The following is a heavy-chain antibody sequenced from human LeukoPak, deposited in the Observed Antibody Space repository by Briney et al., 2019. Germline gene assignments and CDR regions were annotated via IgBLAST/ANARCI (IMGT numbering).Heavy chain of an antibody. CDR3: ARDFSYSSGWYFFDY. Sequence: PSETLSLTCTVSGGSISSGSYYWSWIRQPAGKGLEWIGRIYTSGSTNYNPSLKSRVTMSVDTSKNQFSLKLSSVTAADTAVYYCARDFSYSSGWYFFDYWGQGTLVTVSS. CDR1: GGSISSGSYY. V-gene: IGHV4-61*02. D-gene: IGHD6-19*01. J-gene: IGHJ4*02. CDR2: IYTSGST.